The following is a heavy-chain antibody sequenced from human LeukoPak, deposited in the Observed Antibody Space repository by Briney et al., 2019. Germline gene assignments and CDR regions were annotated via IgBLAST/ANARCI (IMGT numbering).Heavy chain of an antibody. Sequence: PGGSLRLSCAASGFSFNHYVMHWFRQAPGKGLEWVASISYHTTDKFYADSVKGRFTISRDNSLDTLYLQMNSLRVEDTAIYYCAKPTTETTSYFFDYWGQGTLVTVSS. D-gene: IGHD4-17*01. CDR2: ISYHTTDK. CDR3: AKPTTETTSYFFDY. V-gene: IGHV3-30*18. J-gene: IGHJ4*02. CDR1: GFSFNHYV.